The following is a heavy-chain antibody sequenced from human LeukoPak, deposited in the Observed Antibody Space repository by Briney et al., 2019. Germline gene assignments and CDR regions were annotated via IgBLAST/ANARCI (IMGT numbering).Heavy chain of an antibody. CDR2: ISNSGSYT. V-gene: IGHV3-11*03. Sequence: PGGSLRLSCAASGFTFSDEYMSWIRQAPGKGLEWVSYISNSGSYTNYADSVKGRFTISRDNDKNSLYLQMSSLRAEDTAVYYCARSRGAGPAAYFDYGGQGTLITVPS. D-gene: IGHD6-19*01. CDR3: ARSRGAGPAAYFDY. CDR1: GFTFSDEY. J-gene: IGHJ4*02.